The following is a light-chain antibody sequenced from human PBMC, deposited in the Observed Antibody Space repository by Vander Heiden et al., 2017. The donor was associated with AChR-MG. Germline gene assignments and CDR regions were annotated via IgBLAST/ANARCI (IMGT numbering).Light chain of an antibody. CDR2: DVS. J-gene: IGLJ1*01. CDR1: SRDVGGYNY. CDR3: CSDAGSYTYV. Sequence: QSALTQPRPVSGSPGQSVTISCTGTSRDVGGYNYVSWYQQHPGKAPKLMIYDVSKRPAGVPDRFSGSKSGNTASLTISGLQAEDEADYYCCSDAGSYTYVFGTGTKVTVL. V-gene: IGLV2-11*01.